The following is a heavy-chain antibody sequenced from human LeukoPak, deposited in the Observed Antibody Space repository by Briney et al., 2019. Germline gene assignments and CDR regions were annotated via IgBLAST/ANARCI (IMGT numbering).Heavy chain of an antibody. Sequence: PSETLSLTCIVSGYSISSGYYWGWIRQPPGKGLEWIGEIYHDGSTNYNPSLKSRVTISMDKSKNQLSLKLNFVTAADTAVYYCARDRGGYTYSHDYWGQGTLVTVSS. J-gene: IGHJ4*02. CDR3: ARDRGGYTYSHDY. D-gene: IGHD5-18*01. CDR2: IYHDGST. CDR1: GYSISSGYY. V-gene: IGHV4-38-2*02.